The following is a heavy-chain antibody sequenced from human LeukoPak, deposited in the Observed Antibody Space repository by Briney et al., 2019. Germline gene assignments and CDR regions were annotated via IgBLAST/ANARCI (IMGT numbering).Heavy chain of an antibody. CDR2: IIPIFGTA. Sequence: ASVKVSCKASGGTFSSCAISWVRQAPGQGLEWMGGIIPIFGTANYAQKFQGRVTITADESTSTAYMELSSLRSEDTAVYYCARDGYNYYGMDVWGQGTTVTVSS. J-gene: IGHJ6*02. CDR1: GGTFSSCA. V-gene: IGHV1-69*13. CDR3: ARDGYNYYGMDV.